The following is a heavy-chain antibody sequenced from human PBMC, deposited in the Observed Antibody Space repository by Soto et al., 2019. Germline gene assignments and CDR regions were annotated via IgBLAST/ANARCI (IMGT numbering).Heavy chain of an antibody. CDR2: IDYNGVT. Sequence: PSETLSLNCTVSGGASYRSDNYWGWIRQPPGRGLEWIGNIDYNGVTYSNPSLKSRVTISRDTSKNQFSLKLTSVTAADTALYYCGKVLVGATGHTDSDSWGPGTLVTVSS. V-gene: IGHV4-39*01. CDR1: GGASYRSDNY. CDR3: GKVLVGATGHTDSDS. D-gene: IGHD2-15*01. J-gene: IGHJ4*02.